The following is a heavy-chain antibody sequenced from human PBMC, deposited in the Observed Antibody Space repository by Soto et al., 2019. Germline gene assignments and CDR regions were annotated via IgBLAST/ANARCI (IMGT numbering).Heavy chain of an antibody. CDR1: GFTFSSYS. J-gene: IGHJ5*02. Sequence: GGSLRLSCAASGFTFSSYSMNWVRQAPGKGLEWVSSISSSSSYIYYADSVKGRFTISRDNAKNSLYLQMNSLRAEDTAVYYCARGLLEWLWSRNWFDPWGQGTLVTVSS. V-gene: IGHV3-21*01. CDR3: ARGLLEWLWSRNWFDP. CDR2: ISSSSSYI. D-gene: IGHD3-3*01.